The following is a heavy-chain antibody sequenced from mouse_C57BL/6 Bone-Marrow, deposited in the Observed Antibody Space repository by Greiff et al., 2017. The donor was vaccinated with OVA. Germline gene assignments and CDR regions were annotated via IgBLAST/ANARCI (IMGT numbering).Heavy chain of an antibody. J-gene: IGHJ1*03. CDR2: ISDGGSYT. D-gene: IGHD1-1*01. CDR1: GFTFSSYA. V-gene: IGHV5-4*01. Sequence: EVHLVESGGGLVKPGGSLKLSCAASGFTFSSYAMSWVRQTPEKRLEWVATISDGGSYTYYPDNVKGRFTISRDNAKNNLYLQMSHLKSEDTAMYYCAREGRSSWYFDVWGTGTTVTVSS. CDR3: AREGRSSWYFDV.